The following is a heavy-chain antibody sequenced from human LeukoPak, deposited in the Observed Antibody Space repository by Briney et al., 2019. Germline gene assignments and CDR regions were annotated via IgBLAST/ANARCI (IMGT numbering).Heavy chain of an antibody. V-gene: IGHV1-69*01. CDR1: GDTFSSYA. CDR2: IIPIFGTA. CDR3: ARSIYGSGSYYFDY. Sequence: GASVKVSCKASGDTFSSYAISRVRQAPGQGLEWMGGIIPIFGTANYAQKFQGRVTITADESTSTAYMELSSLRSEDTAVYYCARSIYGSGSYYFDYWGQGTLVTVSS. D-gene: IGHD3-10*01. J-gene: IGHJ4*02.